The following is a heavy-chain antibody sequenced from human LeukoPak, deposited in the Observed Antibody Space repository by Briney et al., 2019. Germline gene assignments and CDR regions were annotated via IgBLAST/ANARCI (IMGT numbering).Heavy chain of an antibody. V-gene: IGHV3-74*01. Sequence: GGSLRLSCVASGFSFSSYWMHWVRQAPGKGLVWVARIVGDGTSATYADSVKGRITISRDNGKDTLYLQMNSLRVEDTALYYCVRGGDDPDHWGQGTLVTVSS. CDR3: VRGGDDPDH. D-gene: IGHD3-16*01. CDR1: GFSFSSYW. J-gene: IGHJ4*02. CDR2: IVGDGTSA.